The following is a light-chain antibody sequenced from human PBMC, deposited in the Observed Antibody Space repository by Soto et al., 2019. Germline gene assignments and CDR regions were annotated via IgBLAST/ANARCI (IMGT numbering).Light chain of an antibody. Sequence: QSALTQPASVSGYPGQSITISCTETSSDLAIYNYVSWYQQQPGKAPKLMIYQVTNRPSGVSNRFSGSRSGNTASLTISGLQAEDEADYYCSSYTDSSNYVFGTGTKVTVL. CDR3: SSYTDSSNYV. J-gene: IGLJ1*01. CDR2: QVT. V-gene: IGLV2-14*01. CDR1: SSDLAIYNY.